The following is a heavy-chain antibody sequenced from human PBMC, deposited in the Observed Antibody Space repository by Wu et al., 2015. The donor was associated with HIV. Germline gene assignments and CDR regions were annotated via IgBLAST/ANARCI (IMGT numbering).Heavy chain of an antibody. D-gene: IGHD3-10*01. CDR1: GYTFTSYY. CDR2: INPSGGST. CDR3: ARDVVSRGSGRGYSFDY. J-gene: IGHJ4*02. V-gene: IGHV1-46*01. Sequence: QVQLVQSGAEVKKPGASVKVSCKASGYTFTSYYMHWVRQAPGQGLEWMGIINPSGGSTSYAQKFQGRVTMTRDTSTSTVYMELSSLRSEDTAVYYCARDVVSRGSGRGYSFDYVGPGNAGSPSPQ.